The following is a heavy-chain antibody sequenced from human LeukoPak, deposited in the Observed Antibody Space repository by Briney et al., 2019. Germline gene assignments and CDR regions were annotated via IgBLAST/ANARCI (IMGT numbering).Heavy chain of an antibody. V-gene: IGHV3-7*01. Sequence: GGSLRLSCAASGFTFSSYWMSWVRQAPGKGLEWVANIKQDGSGKYYVDSVKGRFTISRDNAKNSLYLQMNNLRAEDTAVYYCARDIRIYDILTGYYLWYFDLWGRGTLVTVSS. J-gene: IGHJ2*01. CDR2: IKQDGSGK. CDR3: ARDIRIYDILTGYYLWYFDL. CDR1: GFTFSSYW. D-gene: IGHD3-9*01.